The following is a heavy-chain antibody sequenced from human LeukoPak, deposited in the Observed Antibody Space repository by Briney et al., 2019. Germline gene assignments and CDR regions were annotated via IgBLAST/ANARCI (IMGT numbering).Heavy chain of an antibody. CDR2: ISAYNGNT. D-gene: IGHD3-10*01. CDR1: GYTFTSYG. J-gene: IGHJ6*02. V-gene: IGHV1-18*01. Sequence: ASVKVSCKASGYTFTSYGISWVRQAPGQGLEWMGWISAYNGNTNYAQKLQGRVTMTTDTSTSTAYMELRSLRSDDTAVYYCARAGYYYGSGRPQYYYYGMDVWGQGTTVTVSS. CDR3: ARAGYYYGSGRPQYYYYGMDV.